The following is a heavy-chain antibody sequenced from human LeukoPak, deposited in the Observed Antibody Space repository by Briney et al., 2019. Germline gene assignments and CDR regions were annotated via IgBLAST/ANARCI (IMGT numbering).Heavy chain of an antibody. CDR3: AKQLGYCSDGSCYFPY. Sequence: GGSLRLSCAASGFTFSSSAMSWVRQAPGKGLEWVSTISNNGGYTYYADPVQGRFTISRDNSKSTLCLQMNSLRAEDTAVYYCAKQLGYCSDGSCYFPYWGQGTLVTVSS. J-gene: IGHJ4*02. CDR2: ISNNGGYT. CDR1: GFTFSSSA. D-gene: IGHD2-15*01. V-gene: IGHV3-23*01.